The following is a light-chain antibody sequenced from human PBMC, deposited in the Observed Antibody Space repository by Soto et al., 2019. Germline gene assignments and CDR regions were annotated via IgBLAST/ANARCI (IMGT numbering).Light chain of an antibody. CDR2: DVS. V-gene: IGLV2-11*01. Sequence: QSVLTQPRSVSGSPGQSVTISCTGTSSNVGGYNYVSWYQQHPGKAPKLMIYDVSKRPSGVPDRFSGSKSGNTASLTISGLQAEDEADYYCAAWDDNLNAYVFGSRTKVTVL. CDR1: SSNVGGYNY. CDR3: AAWDDNLNAYV. J-gene: IGLJ1*01.